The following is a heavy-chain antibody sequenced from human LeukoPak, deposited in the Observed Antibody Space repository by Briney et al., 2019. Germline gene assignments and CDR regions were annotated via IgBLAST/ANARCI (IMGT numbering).Heavy chain of an antibody. Sequence: GRSLRLSCAASGFTFSSYAMHWVRQAPGKGLEWVAVISYDGSNKYYADSVKGRFTISRDNSKNTLYLQMNSLRAEDTAVYYCARANSLGYWGQGTLVTVSS. D-gene: IGHD2/OR15-2a*01. V-gene: IGHV3-30*04. CDR2: ISYDGSNK. J-gene: IGHJ4*02. CDR3: ARANSLGY. CDR1: GFTFSSYA.